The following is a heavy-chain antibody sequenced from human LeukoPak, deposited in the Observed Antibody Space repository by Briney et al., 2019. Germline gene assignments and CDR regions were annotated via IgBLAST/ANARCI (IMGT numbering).Heavy chain of an antibody. CDR1: GGTFSSYA. Sequence: GASVKVSCKASGGTFSSYAISWVRQAPGQGLEWMGGIIPIFGTANYAQKFQGGVTITADESTSTAYMELSSLRSEDTAVYYCARDLNGSGSYDYWGQGALVTVSS. CDR2: IIPIFGTA. V-gene: IGHV1-69*13. J-gene: IGHJ4*02. CDR3: ARDLNGSGSYDY. D-gene: IGHD3-10*01.